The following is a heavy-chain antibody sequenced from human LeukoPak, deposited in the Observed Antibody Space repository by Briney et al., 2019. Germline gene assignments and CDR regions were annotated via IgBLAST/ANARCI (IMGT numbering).Heavy chain of an antibody. CDR2: ISSSGSST. Sequence: GGSLRLSCATSGFTFSDFYMSWIRQAPGKGLEWISYISSSGSSTNYADSVKGRFTISRDNSKNTLYLQMNSLRAEDTAVYYCARVGNCSGGSCYFDYWGQGTLVTVSS. J-gene: IGHJ4*02. CDR3: ARVGNCSGGSCYFDY. V-gene: IGHV3-11*06. D-gene: IGHD2-15*01. CDR1: GFTFSDFY.